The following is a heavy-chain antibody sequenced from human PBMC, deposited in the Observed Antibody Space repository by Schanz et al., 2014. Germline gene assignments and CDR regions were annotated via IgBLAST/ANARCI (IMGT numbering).Heavy chain of an antibody. V-gene: IGHV3-23*01. J-gene: IGHJ6*03. D-gene: IGHD2-2*01. CDR3: ARVKYCTITRCYRTETEGIYYMDV. CDR1: GFSFTTYA. Sequence: LVQPGGSLRLSCASSGFSFTTYAMSWVRQAPWKGLEWVSSISSGGGSTYYADSVKGRFTISRDNSKNTLYLQMKSLRAEDTAVYYCARVKYCTITRCYRTETEGIYYMDVWGKGTTVTVSS. CDR2: ISSGGGST.